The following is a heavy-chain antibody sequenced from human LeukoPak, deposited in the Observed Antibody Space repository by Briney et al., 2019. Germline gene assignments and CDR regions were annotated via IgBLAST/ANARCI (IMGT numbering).Heavy chain of an antibody. J-gene: IGHJ4*02. D-gene: IGHD4-11*01. Sequence: GGSLRLSCAASGFTFSSYWMSWVRQAPGKGLEWVANIKQDGSEKYYVDSVKGRFTISRDNSKNTQYLQMNSLRAEDTAVYYWRGGREKRTTVPSCKYGGRGTLAPAS. CDR2: IKQDGSEK. CDR3: RGGREKRTTVPSCKY. V-gene: IGHV3-7*01. CDR1: GFTFSSYW.